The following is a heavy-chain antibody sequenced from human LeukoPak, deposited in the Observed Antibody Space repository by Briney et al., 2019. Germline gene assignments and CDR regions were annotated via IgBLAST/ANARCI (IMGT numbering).Heavy chain of an antibody. CDR1: GYTFTSYY. CDR2: INPSGGST. J-gene: IGHJ3*02. CDR3: ATVPITFGGVIVPDAFDI. D-gene: IGHD3-16*02. Sequence: GASVKVSCKASGYTFTSYYMHWVRQAAGQGLEWMGIINPSGGSTSYAQKFQGRVTMTRDTSTSTVYMELSSLRSEDTAVYYCATVPITFGGVIVPDAFDIWGQGTMVTVSS. V-gene: IGHV1-46*01.